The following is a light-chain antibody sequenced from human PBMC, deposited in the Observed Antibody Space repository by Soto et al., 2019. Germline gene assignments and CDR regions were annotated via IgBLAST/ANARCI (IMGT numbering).Light chain of an antibody. V-gene: IGKV1-5*03. CDR3: QQYSTFWT. CDR1: QTINSW. CDR2: KAS. J-gene: IGKJ1*01. Sequence: DIQMTQSPSTLSASVGDRVTITCRASQTINSWLAWHQQKPGKAPKVLIYKASSLESGVPSRFSGSGSGTEFTLTISSLQPDDFATYYCQQYSTFWTFGQGTKVEIK.